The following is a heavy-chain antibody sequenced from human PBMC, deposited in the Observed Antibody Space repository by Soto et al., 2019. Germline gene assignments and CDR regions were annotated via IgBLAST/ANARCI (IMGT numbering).Heavy chain of an antibody. D-gene: IGHD3-22*01. Sequence: AAAVKVSCKASGGTFSSYAISWVRQAPGQGLEWMGGIIPIFGTANYAQKFQGRVTITADESTSTAYMELSSLRSEDTAVYYCARDRFQTMIRGYGMDAWGQGTTVTVSS. CDR2: IIPIFGTA. J-gene: IGHJ6*02. V-gene: IGHV1-69*13. CDR1: GGTFSSYA. CDR3: ARDRFQTMIRGYGMDA.